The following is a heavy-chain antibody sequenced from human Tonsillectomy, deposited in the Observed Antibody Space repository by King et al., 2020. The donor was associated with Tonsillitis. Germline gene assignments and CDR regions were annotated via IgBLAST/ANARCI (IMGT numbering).Heavy chain of an antibody. CDR1: GYTFTSYF. V-gene: IGHV1-46*01. J-gene: IGHJ3*02. Sequence: VQLVESGAEVEKPGASVMLSCKASGYTFTSYFMHWVRQAPGQGLEWMGIINPSGGSTTYAQKFQGRVTMTRDTSTSTAYMELSSLRSEDTAVYYCARLTNNYGDYEGAFDIWGQGTLVTVSS. D-gene: IGHD4-17*01. CDR2: INPSGGST. CDR3: ARLTNNYGDYEGAFDI.